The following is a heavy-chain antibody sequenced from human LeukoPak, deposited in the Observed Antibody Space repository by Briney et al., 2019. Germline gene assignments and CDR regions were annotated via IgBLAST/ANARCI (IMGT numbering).Heavy chain of an antibody. CDR3: GMLVIRYFYRPTKGPGYNLFGP. D-gene: IGHD3-9*01. V-gene: IGHV4-39*01. CDR2: IYYSGST. Sequence: PSETLSLTCTVSGGSISSSSYYWGWIRQPPGKGLEWIGSIYYSGSTYYNPSLKSRVTISVDTSKNQFSLKLSSVTAADTAGYFCGMLVIRYFYRPTKGPGYNLFGPRGQGTLV. J-gene: IGHJ5*02. CDR1: GGSISSSSYY.